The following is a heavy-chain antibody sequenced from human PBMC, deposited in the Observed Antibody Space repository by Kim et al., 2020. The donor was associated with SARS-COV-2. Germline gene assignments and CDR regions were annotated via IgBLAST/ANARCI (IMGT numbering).Heavy chain of an antibody. CDR1: GFNFINYV. V-gene: IGHV3-23*01. Sequence: GGSLRLSCVVSGFNFINYVIGWVRQAPGKGLEWVSSISLRAGSTFYADPVKGRFTISRDISKRTVTLEMTSLIAEDMALYYCAAYLSGDYAPPYDFWGQG. CDR3: AAYLSGDYAPPYDF. CDR2: ISLRAGST. D-gene: IGHD3-16*01. J-gene: IGHJ4*02.